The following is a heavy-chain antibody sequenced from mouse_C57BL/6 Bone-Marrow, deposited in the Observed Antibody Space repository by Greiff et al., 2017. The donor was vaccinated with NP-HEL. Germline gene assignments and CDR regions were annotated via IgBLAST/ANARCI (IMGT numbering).Heavy chain of an antibody. J-gene: IGHJ3*01. CDR3: ALRAWFAY. CDR2: FSDGGSYS. CDR1: GFPFSRYA. Sequence: EVKVVESGRRLVKPGGFLKLSCSASGFPFSRYALSWVRQTPDKRLEWVSSFSDGGSYSFCPYNVKGRFTISRDNAKNNLYLQMSHLKSEDTAMYYCALRAWFAYWGQGTLVTVSA. V-gene: IGHV5-4*03.